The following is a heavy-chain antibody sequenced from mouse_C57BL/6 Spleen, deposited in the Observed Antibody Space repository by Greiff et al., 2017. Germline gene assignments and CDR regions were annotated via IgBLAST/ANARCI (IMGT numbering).Heavy chain of an antibody. V-gene: IGHV1-81*01. CDR1: GYTFTSYG. Sequence: VKLMESGAELARPGASVKLSCKASGYTFTSYGISWVKQRTGQGLEWIGEIYPRSGNTYYNEKFKGKATLTADKSSSTAYMELRSLTSEDSAVYFCARGTTGYAMDYWGKGTSVTVSS. CDR3: ARGTTGYAMDY. J-gene: IGHJ4*01. CDR2: IYPRSGNT. D-gene: IGHD4-1*02.